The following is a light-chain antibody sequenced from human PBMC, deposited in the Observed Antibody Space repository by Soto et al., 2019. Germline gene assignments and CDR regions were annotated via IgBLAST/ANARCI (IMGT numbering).Light chain of an antibody. CDR3: QSYDSSLSVV. Sequence: QAVVTQPPSVSGAPGQRVTISCTGSSSNIWAGYDVHWYQQLPGTAPKLLIYGNSNRPSGVPDRFSGSKSGTSASLAITGLQAEDEAGYYCQSYDSSLSVVFGGGTKVTVL. J-gene: IGLJ3*02. V-gene: IGLV1-40*01. CDR1: SSNIWAGYD. CDR2: GNS.